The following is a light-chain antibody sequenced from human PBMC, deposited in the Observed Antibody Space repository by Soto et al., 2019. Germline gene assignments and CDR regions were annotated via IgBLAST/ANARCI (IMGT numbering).Light chain of an antibody. J-gene: IGLJ1*01. CDR2: SND. CDR3: AAWDDSLNGYV. V-gene: IGLV1-44*01. CDR1: SSNIGSNS. Sequence: QPVLTQPPSASGTPGQRVTISCSGSSSNIGSNSVNWYQQLPGTAPKLLIYSNDRRPSGVPDRFSGSKSGTSASLAISGHQSEDEADCYCAAWDDSLNGYVFGTGTKVTVL.